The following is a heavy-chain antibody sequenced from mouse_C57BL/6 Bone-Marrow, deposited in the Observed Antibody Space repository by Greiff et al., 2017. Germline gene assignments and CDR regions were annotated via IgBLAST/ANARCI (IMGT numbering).Heavy chain of an antibody. CDR1: GYTFTSYW. D-gene: IGHD6-2*01. J-gene: IGHJ4*01. Sequence: VQLQQPVAELLKPGASVKMSCKASGYTFTSYWITWVTQRPGQGLEWIGDIYPGSGSTNYNEKFKSKDTLTVDTSSSTASMQLSSLTSEYSAVYCCERLSQAMDYWGQGTSVTVSS. V-gene: IGHV1-55*01. CDR3: ERLSQAMDY. CDR2: IYPGSGST.